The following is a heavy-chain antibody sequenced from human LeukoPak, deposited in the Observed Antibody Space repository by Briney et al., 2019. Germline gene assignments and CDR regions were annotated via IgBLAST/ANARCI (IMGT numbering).Heavy chain of an antibody. CDR1: GGSITRDSCY. D-gene: IGHD2-8*01. J-gene: IGHJ4*02. Sequence: PSETLSLTCTVAGGSITRDSCYWSWIRQPPGKGLEWIGEINHSGSTNYNPSLKSRVTISVDTSKNQSSLKLSSVTAADTAVYYCARARFTPRCFTNWGQGTLVTVSS. V-gene: IGHV4-39*07. CDR2: INHSGST. CDR3: ARARFTPRCFTN.